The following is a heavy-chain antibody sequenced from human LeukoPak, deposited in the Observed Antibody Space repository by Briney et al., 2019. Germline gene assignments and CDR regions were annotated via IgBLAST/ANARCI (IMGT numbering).Heavy chain of an antibody. V-gene: IGHV3-23*01. J-gene: IGHJ4*02. CDR3: AKAEGDCSSTSCLYYFYY. CDR1: GFTFSSYA. CDR2: ISGSGGCT. D-gene: IGHD2-2*01. Sequence: SGGSLRLSCAASGFTFSSYAMSWVRQAPGKGLEWVSAISGSGGCTYYADSVKGRFTISRDNSKNTLYLQMNSLRAEDTAVYYCAKAEGDCSSTSCLYYFYYWGQGTLVTVSS.